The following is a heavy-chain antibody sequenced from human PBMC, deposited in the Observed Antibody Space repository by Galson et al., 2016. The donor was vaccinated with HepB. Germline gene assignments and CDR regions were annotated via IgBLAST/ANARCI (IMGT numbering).Heavy chain of an antibody. J-gene: IGHJ1*01. CDR3: ARDTSTWDGLGTEYFHH. D-gene: IGHD2-2*01. CDR2: TYYRSKWYN. Sequence: CAISGDSVSSDSAAWNWIRQSPSRGLEWPGRTYYRSKWYNAYALSVKSRITMNADTSKNQFSLQLNSVTPEDTAVYYCARDTSTWDGLGTEYFHHWGQGTLVTVSS. CDR1: GDSVSSDSAA. V-gene: IGHV6-1*01.